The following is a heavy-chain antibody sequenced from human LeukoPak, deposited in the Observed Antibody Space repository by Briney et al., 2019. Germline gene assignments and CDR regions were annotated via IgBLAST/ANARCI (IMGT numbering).Heavy chain of an antibody. CDR3: ARGGWGTYDPGNLDL. CDR1: GFNVSRHY. J-gene: IGHJ5*02. V-gene: IGHV3-53*01. Sequence: VGSLRLSCAASGFNVSRHYMNWVRQAPGKGLEWVSVIYRGGSTYYADTVKGRYTISRDISENTLYLQINSLRAEDTALYYCARGGWGTYDPGNLDLWGQVTLGSVSS. CDR2: IYRGGST. D-gene: IGHD6-19*01.